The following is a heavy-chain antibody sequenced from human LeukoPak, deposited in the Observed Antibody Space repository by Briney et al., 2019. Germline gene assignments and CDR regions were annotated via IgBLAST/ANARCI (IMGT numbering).Heavy chain of an antibody. D-gene: IGHD6-13*01. CDR3: ARNRHSSSWYRQNYYYYYMDV. J-gene: IGHJ6*03. Sequence: SETLSLTCTVSGGSISSYYWSWIRQPPGKGLEWIGHIYYSGSTNYNPSLKSRVTISVDTSKNQFSLKLSSVTAADTAVYYCARNRHSSSWYRQNYYYYYMDVWGKGTTVTASS. V-gene: IGHV4-59*08. CDR1: GGSISSYY. CDR2: IYYSGST.